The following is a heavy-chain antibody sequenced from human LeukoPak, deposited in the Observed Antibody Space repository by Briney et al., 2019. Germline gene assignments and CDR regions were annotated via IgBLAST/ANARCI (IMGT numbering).Heavy chain of an antibody. CDR2: ISSSSSYI. V-gene: IGHV3-21*01. Sequence: PGGSLRLSCAASGFTFSSYSMNWVRQAPGKGLEWVSSISSSSSYIYYADSVKGRFTISRDNAKNSLYLQMNSLRAEDTAVYYCAREGASSSWYGESDYRGQGTLVTVSS. CDR3: AREGASSSWYGESDY. CDR1: GFTFSSYS. J-gene: IGHJ4*02. D-gene: IGHD6-13*01.